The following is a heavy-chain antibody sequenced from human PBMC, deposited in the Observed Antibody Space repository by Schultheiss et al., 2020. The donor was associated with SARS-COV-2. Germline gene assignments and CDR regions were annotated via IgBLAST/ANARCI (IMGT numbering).Heavy chain of an antibody. CDR3: ARGSGGYAYDAFDI. CDR1: GFTFSDYY. D-gene: IGHD5-18*01. CDR2: ISGSGGST. V-gene: IGHV3-11*04. J-gene: IGHJ3*02. Sequence: GGSLRLSCAASGFTFSDYYMSWIRQAPGKGLEWVSAISGSGGSTYYADSVKGRFTISRDNAKNSLYLQMNSLRAEDTAVYYCARGSGGYAYDAFDIWGQGTMVTVSS.